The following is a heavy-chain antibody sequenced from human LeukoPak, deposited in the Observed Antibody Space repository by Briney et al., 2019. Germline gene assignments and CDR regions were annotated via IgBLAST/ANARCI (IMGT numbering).Heavy chain of an antibody. CDR2: IIPIFGTP. J-gene: IGHJ3*02. CDR1: GGSLSNYA. CDR3: ARGLNHNDRPTDAFDI. Sequence: SVKVSCKASGGSLSNYAINWVRQAPGQGPEWMGGIIPIFGTPKYVQRFQGRVTITADEPTSTAYMELKSLTSEDTAVYYCARGLNHNDRPTDAFDIWGQGTKVTVSS. V-gene: IGHV1-69*01. D-gene: IGHD3-22*01.